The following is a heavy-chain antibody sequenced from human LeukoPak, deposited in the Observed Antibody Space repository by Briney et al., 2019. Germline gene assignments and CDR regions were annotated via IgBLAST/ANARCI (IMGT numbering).Heavy chain of an antibody. CDR2: ICGSGGST. CDR3: AKVAHSSSWYYYFDY. V-gene: IGHV3-23*01. D-gene: IGHD6-13*01. CDR1: GFTFSSYA. J-gene: IGHJ4*02. Sequence: PGGSLRLSCAASGFTFSSYAMSWVRQAPGKGLEWVSAICGSGGSTYYADSVKGRFTISRDNSKNTLYLQMNSLRAEDTAVYYCAKVAHSSSWYYYFDYWGQGTLVTVSS.